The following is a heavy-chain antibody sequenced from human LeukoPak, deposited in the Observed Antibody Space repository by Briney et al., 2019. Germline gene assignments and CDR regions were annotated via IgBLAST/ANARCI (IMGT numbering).Heavy chain of an antibody. CDR2: IIPILGIA. CDR1: GGTFSSYA. Sequence: SVKVSCKASGGTFSSYAISWVRQAPGQGLEWMGRIIPILGIANYAQKFQGRVTITADKSTSTAYMELSSLRSEDTAVYYCAGEDSSSWYVFWDQGTLVTVSS. J-gene: IGHJ4*02. D-gene: IGHD6-13*01. V-gene: IGHV1-69*04. CDR3: AGEDSSSWYVF.